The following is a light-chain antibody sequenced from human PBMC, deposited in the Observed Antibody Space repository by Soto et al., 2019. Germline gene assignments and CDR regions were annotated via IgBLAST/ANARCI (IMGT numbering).Light chain of an antibody. V-gene: IGKV3-15*01. Sequence: ETLMTQSPSTLAVSAGERVTLSCGASQSVRINLEWYQQRPGQAPRLLIYHASTRATGVPTRLSGSGSGTECTLTISSLQSEDFGVYYCQQYNNWPRTFGQGTKVDIK. CDR2: HAS. CDR1: QSVRIN. J-gene: IGKJ1*01. CDR3: QQYNNWPRT.